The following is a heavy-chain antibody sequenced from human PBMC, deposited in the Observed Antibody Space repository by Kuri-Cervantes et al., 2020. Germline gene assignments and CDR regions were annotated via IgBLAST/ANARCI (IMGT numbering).Heavy chain of an antibody. V-gene: IGHV3-7*01. D-gene: IGHD6-19*01. CDR2: IRQDGSEK. CDR3: ATSRDSSGCD. CDR1: GFTFSSSW. Sequence: GGSLRLSCAASGFTFSSSWRSWVRQAPGKGLEWVGNIRQDGSEKYYGACVRGRFTISRDNVKNCLYLQMNSLTVDDSAVYYCATSRDSSGCDWGQGTLVTVSS. J-gene: IGHJ4*02.